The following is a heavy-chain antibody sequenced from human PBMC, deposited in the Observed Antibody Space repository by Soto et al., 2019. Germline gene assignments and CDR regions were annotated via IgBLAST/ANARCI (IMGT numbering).Heavy chain of an antibody. CDR1: GFTFSDHY. J-gene: IGHJ4*02. CDR2: TRNKANSYTT. CDR3: AREWVKSRYDYVWGSYHLDY. V-gene: IGHV3-72*01. Sequence: GGSLRLSCAASGFTFSDHYMDWVRQAPGKGLEWVGRTRNKANSYTTEYAASVKGRFTISRDDSKNSLYLQMNSLKTEDTAVYYCAREWVKSRYDYVWGSYHLDYWGQGTLVTVSS. D-gene: IGHD3-16*02.